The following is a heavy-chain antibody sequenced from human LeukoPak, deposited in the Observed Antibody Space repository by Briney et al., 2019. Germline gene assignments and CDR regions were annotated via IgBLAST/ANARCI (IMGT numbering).Heavy chain of an antibody. CDR2: INPNNGDT. D-gene: IGHD3-22*01. Sequence: ASVKVSCKASGYTFTGYFIHWVRQAPGQGLERMGWINPNNGDTNYAQKFQGRVTMTRDTPITTAYMELSRLRSDDTAVYYCARDERYDSSGYPFDYWGQGTLVTVSS. V-gene: IGHV1-2*02. J-gene: IGHJ4*02. CDR3: ARDERYDSSGYPFDY. CDR1: GYTFTGYF.